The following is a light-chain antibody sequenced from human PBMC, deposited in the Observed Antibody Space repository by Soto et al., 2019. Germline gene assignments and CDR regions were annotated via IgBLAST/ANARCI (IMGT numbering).Light chain of an antibody. CDR3: QQYYGTPT. V-gene: IGKV4-1*01. CDR1: QSLFFTSNKKNY. J-gene: IGKJ1*01. Sequence: DIVMTQSPDSLSVSLGETAAINCESNQSLFFTSNKKNYLAWYRQKPGQPPKLIISWASSRESGVPDRFSGGGSGTDFTLTINSLQAEDVAVYYCQQYYGTPTFGQGTKVDI. CDR2: WAS.